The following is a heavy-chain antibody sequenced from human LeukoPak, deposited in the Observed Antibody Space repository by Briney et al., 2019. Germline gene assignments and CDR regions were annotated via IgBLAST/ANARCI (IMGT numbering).Heavy chain of an antibody. CDR3: ARDPRWLTPDCTSTSCYENYFDP. CDR1: GYSISSGYQ. Sequence: NSSETLSLTCGVSGYSISSGYQWAWIRQSPGKGLEWIGSIYHSGSAHYNPSLKSRVTISVETSKNQFSPNMYSVTAADTAVYYCARDPRWLTPDCTSTSCYENYFDPWGQGTLVTVSS. V-gene: IGHV4-38-2*02. CDR2: IYHSGSA. J-gene: IGHJ5*02. D-gene: IGHD2-2*01.